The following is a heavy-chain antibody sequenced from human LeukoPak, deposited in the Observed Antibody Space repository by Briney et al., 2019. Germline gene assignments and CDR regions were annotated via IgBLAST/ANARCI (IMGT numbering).Heavy chain of an antibody. Sequence: SGPALVKPAQTLTLTCTFSGFSLSTSGMRVSWIRQPPGKALEWLARIDWDDDKFYSTSLKTRLTISKDTSKNQVVLTMTNMDPVDTATYYCARTPYCGGDCYVDYWGQGTLVTVSS. J-gene: IGHJ4*02. CDR2: IDWDDDK. V-gene: IGHV2-70*04. CDR3: ARTPYCGGDCYVDY. CDR1: GFSLSTSGMR. D-gene: IGHD2-21*02.